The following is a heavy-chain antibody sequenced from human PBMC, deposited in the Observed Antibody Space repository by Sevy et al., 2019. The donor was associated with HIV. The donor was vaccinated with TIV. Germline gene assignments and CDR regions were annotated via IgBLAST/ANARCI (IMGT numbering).Heavy chain of an antibody. Sequence: GGSLRLSCVASRLAFDTFSMNWVRQAPGRGLEWVASISNRGTFISYADSVRGRFTISRDNAGNSLYLQMDTLRVEDTGLYYCAGQGPRYHTFTWGQGTLVTVSS. CDR2: ISNRGTFI. D-gene: IGHD2-2*01. CDR3: AGQGPRYHTFT. CDR1: RLAFDTFS. J-gene: IGHJ5*02. V-gene: IGHV3-21*01.